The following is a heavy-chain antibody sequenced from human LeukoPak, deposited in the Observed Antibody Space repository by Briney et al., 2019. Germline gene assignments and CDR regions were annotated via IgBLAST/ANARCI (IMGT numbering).Heavy chain of an antibody. J-gene: IGHJ6*02. CDR2: ISYDGSNK. CDR3: AKVLQDIVVVVAATYYYYGMDV. D-gene: IGHD2-15*01. Sequence: GGSLRLSCAASGFTFSSYGMHWVRQAPGKGLEWVAAISYDGSNKYYADSVKGRFTISRDNSKNTLYLQMNSLRAEDTAVYYCAKVLQDIVVVVAATYYYYGMDVWGQGTTVTVSS. V-gene: IGHV3-30*18. CDR1: GFTFSSYG.